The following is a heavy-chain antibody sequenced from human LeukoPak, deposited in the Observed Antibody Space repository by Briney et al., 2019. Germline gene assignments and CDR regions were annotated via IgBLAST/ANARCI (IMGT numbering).Heavy chain of an antibody. D-gene: IGHD6-6*01. CDR2: IYYSGST. Sequence: SETLSLTCSVSGGSISSDDYYWSWIRQHPGKGLEWIGYIYYSGSTYYNPSLKSRVTISVDTSKNQFSLKLSSVTAADTAVYYCARGRWSSSAPFDYWGQGTLVTVSS. J-gene: IGHJ4*02. CDR3: ARGRWSSSAPFDY. CDR1: GGSISSDDYY. V-gene: IGHV4-31*03.